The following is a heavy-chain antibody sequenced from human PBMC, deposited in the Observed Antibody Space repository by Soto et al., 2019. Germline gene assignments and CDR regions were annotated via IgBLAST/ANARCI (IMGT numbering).Heavy chain of an antibody. Sequence: SETLSLTCAVYGGSFSGYYWSWIRQPPGKGLEWIGEINHSGSTNYNPSLKSRVTISVDTSKNQFSLKLSSVTAADTAVYYCARRVRGVNDAFDIWGQGTMVTVSS. CDR2: INHSGST. CDR1: GGSFSGYY. J-gene: IGHJ3*02. CDR3: ARRVRGVNDAFDI. D-gene: IGHD3-10*01. V-gene: IGHV4-34*01.